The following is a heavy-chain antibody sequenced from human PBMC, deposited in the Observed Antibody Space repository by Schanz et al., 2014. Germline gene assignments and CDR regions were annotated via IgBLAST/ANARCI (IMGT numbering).Heavy chain of an antibody. CDR1: GFTFSSYA. J-gene: IGHJ5*02. CDR2: ISYDGSNK. Sequence: QVQLVESGGGVVQPGRSLRLSCAASGFTFSSYAMHWVRQAPGKGLEWVAVISYDGSNKYYADSVKGRFIISRDDSRNTLYLQMSGLKTEDTAVYYCSTTPNFYASGTYSWFDPWGQGTRVTVSS. CDR3: STTPNFYASGTYSWFDP. D-gene: IGHD3-10*01. V-gene: IGHV3-30*04.